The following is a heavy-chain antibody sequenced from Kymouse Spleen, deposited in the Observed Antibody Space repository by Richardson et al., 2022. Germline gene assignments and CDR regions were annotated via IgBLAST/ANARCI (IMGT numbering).Heavy chain of an antibody. CDR3: ARGRGVRGVNWYFDL. Sequence: QVQLQQWGAGLLKPSETLSLTCAVYGGSFSGYYWSWIRQPPGKGLEWIGEINHSGSTNYNPSLKSRVTISVDTSKNQFSLKLSSVTAADTAVYYCARGRGVRGVNWYFDLWGRGTLVTVSS. CDR1: GGSFSGYY. J-gene: IGHJ2*01. CDR2: INHSGST. V-gene: IGHV4-34*01. D-gene: IGHD3-10*01.